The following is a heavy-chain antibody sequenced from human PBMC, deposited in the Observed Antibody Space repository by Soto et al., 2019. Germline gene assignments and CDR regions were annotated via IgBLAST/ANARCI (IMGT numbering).Heavy chain of an antibody. V-gene: IGHV4-34*01. D-gene: IGHD6-13*01. J-gene: IGHJ6*02. Sequence: SETLSLTCAVYGGSFSGYYWSWICQPPGKGLEWIGEINHSGSTNYNPSLKSRVTISVDTSKNQFSLKLSSVTAADTAVYYCARDAIAAAGIPRIYYYGMDVWGQGTTVTVSS. CDR2: INHSGST. CDR3: ARDAIAAAGIPRIYYYGMDV. CDR1: GGSFSGYY.